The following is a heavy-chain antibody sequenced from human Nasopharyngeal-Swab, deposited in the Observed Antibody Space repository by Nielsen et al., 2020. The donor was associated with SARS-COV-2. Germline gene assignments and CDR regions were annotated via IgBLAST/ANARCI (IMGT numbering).Heavy chain of an antibody. CDR1: GDSVSSNSAN. CDR3: ARDASGNYHLDY. CDR2: TYYRSKWYN. J-gene: IGHJ4*02. Sequence: SQTLSLTCAISGDSVSSNSANWNWLRQSPSRGLEWLGRTYYRSKWYNGYAVSVKGRISINPDTSKNQFSLQLSSVTPEDTAVYYCARDASGNYHLDYWGQGTLVTVSS. D-gene: IGHD3-10*01. V-gene: IGHV6-1*01.